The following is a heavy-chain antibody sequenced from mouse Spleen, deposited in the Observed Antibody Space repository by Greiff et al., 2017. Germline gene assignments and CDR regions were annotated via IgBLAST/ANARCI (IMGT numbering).Heavy chain of an antibody. CDR1: GFTFSDYG. J-gene: IGHJ2*01. D-gene: IGHD1-1*01. CDR3: ARDGSKEGFDY. CDR2: ISGGSSTI. Sequence: EVHLVESGGGLVKPGGSLKLSCAASGFTFSDYGMPWVRQAPEKGLEWVAYISGGSSTIYYADTVKGRFTISRDNAKNTLFLQMTSLRSEDTAMYYCARDGSKEGFDYWGQGTTLTVSS. V-gene: IGHV5-17*01.